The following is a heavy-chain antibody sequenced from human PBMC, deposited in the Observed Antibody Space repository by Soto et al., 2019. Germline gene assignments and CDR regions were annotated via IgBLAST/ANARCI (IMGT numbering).Heavy chain of an antibody. CDR3: ARPVRGVYNY. V-gene: IGHV4-39*01. CDR2: IYYSGST. J-gene: IGHJ4*02. D-gene: IGHD3-10*01. Sequence: SETLSLTCTVSGGSISSSSYYWGWIRQPPGKGLEWIGSIYYSGSTYYNPSLKSRVTISVDTSKNQFSLKLSSVTAADTAVYYCARPVRGVYNYWGQGTLVTVSS. CDR1: GGSISSSSYY.